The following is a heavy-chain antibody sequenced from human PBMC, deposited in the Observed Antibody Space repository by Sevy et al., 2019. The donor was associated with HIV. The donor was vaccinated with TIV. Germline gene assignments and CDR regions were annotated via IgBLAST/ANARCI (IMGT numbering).Heavy chain of an antibody. J-gene: IGHJ4*02. V-gene: IGHV3-30-3*01. CDR3: ARVIGYGDYEAFDY. CDR2: ISYDGSNK. Sequence: GGSLRLSCAASGFTFSSYAMHWVRQAPGKGLEWVAVISYDGSNKYYADSVKGRFTISRDKSKNTLYLQMNSLRAEDTAVYYCARVIGYGDYEAFDYWGQGTLVTVSS. D-gene: IGHD4-17*01. CDR1: GFTFSSYA.